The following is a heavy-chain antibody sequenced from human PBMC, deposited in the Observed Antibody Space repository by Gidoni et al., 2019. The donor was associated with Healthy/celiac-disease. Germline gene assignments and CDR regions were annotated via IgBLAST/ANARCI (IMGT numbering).Heavy chain of an antibody. D-gene: IGHD3-16*01. CDR1: GGSISSGSYY. V-gene: IGHV4-61*02. Sequence: QVQLQESGPGLVKPSQTLSLTCTVSGGSISSGSYYWSWIRQPAGKGLEWIGRIYTSGSTNYNPSLKSRVTISVDTSKNQFSLKLSSVTAADTAVYYCARAQVGVWGWFDPWGQGTLVTVSS. CDR3: ARAQVGVWGWFDP. J-gene: IGHJ5*02. CDR2: IYTSGST.